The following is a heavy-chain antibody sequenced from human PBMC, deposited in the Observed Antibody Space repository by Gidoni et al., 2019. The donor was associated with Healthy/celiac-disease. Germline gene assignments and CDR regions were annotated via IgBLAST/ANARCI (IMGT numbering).Heavy chain of an antibody. CDR1: GYTFTSYW. CDR3: ARSRTHYLDGDFDY. V-gene: IGHV5-51*01. D-gene: IGHD4-17*01. J-gene: IGHJ4*02. CDR2: IYPGDSDT. Sequence: VQLVQSGAEVKKPGASVKISCKGSGYTFTSYWIGWVRQMPGKGLEWMGIIYPGDSDTKYSPSFQGQVTISADKSISTAYLQWSSLKASDTAMYYCARSRTHYLDGDFDYWGQGTLVTVSS.